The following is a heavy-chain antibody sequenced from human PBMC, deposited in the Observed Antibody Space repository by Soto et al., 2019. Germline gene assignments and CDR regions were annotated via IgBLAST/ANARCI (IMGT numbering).Heavy chain of an antibody. D-gene: IGHD2-15*01. CDR2: INHSGST. Sequence: PSETLSLTCAVYGGSFSGYYWSWIRQPPGKGLEWIGEINHSGSTNYNPSLKSRVTISVDTSKNQFSLKLSSVTAADTAVYYCARAAPRYCSGGSCSSGGDYWGQGTLVTVPS. CDR1: GGSFSGYY. V-gene: IGHV4-34*01. CDR3: ARAAPRYCSGGSCSSGGDY. J-gene: IGHJ4*02.